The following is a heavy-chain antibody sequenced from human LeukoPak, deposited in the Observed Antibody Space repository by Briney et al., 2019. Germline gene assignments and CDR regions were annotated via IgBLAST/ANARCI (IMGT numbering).Heavy chain of an antibody. CDR2: IYYSGST. CDR1: GGSISSSSYY. V-gene: IGHV4-39*07. Sequence: PSETLSLTCTVPGGSISSSSYYWGWIRQPPGKGLEWIGSIYYSGSTYYNPSLKSRVTISVDTSKNQFSLKLSSVTAADTAVYYCASFSGQWLAFDYWGQGTLVTVSS. D-gene: IGHD6-19*01. J-gene: IGHJ4*02. CDR3: ASFSGQWLAFDY.